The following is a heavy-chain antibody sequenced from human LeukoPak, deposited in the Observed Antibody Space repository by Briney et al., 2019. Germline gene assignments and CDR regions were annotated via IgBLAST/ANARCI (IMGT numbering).Heavy chain of an antibody. J-gene: IGHJ3*02. CDR1: GGSISSSNW. Sequence: SETLSLTCAVSGGSISSSNWWSWVRQPPGKGLEWIGEIYHSGSTNYNPSLKSRVTISVDKSKNQFSLKLSSVTAADTAVYYCARGAWSSSWSGDDAFDIWGQGTMVTVSS. D-gene: IGHD6-13*01. CDR3: ARGAWSSSWSGDDAFDI. CDR2: IYHSGST. V-gene: IGHV4-4*02.